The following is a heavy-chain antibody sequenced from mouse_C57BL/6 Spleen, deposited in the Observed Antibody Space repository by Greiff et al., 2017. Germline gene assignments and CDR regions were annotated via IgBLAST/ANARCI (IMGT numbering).Heavy chain of an antibody. Sequence: DVKLVESGGGLVKPGGSLKLSCAASGFTFSSYAMSWVRQTPEKRLEWVATISDGGSYTYYPDNVKGRFTISRDNAKNNLYLQMSHLKSEDTAMYYCARDYSNQYAMDYWGQGTSVTVSS. CDR2: ISDGGSYT. CDR1: GFTFSSYA. D-gene: IGHD2-5*01. J-gene: IGHJ4*01. CDR3: ARDYSNQYAMDY. V-gene: IGHV5-4*01.